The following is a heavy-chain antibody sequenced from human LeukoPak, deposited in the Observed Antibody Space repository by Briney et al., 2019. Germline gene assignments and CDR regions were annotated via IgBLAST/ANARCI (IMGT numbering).Heavy chain of an antibody. CDR2: INPSGGST. J-gene: IGHJ4*02. D-gene: IGHD1-26*01. Sequence: PGGSLRLSCAASGYTFTSYYMHWVRQAPGQGLEWMGIINPSGGSTSYAQKFQGRVTMTRDTSTSTVYMELSSLRSEDTAVYYCAREVYGGSLLTWGQGTLVTVSS. V-gene: IGHV1-46*01. CDR3: AREVYGGSLLT. CDR1: GYTFTSYY.